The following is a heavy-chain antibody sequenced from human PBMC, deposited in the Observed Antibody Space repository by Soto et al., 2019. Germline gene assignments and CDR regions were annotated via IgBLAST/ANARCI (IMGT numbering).Heavy chain of an antibody. Sequence: EVQLVESGGGLVQPGGSLRLSCAASGFTVSSNFMSWXXXXXXXXXEWISVIGTTDGTYYAGSVKGRFTISTDNFKNTXXXXXXXXXXXXXXXXXXXXXXXXXXXXSYDHWGQGTLVTVSS. J-gene: IGHJ4*02. CDR1: GFTVSSNF. CDR3: XXXXXXXXXXSYDH. CDR2: IGTTDGT. V-gene: IGHV3-66*01.